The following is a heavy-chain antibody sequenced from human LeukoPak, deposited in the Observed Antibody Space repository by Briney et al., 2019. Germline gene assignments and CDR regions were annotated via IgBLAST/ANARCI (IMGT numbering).Heavy chain of an antibody. D-gene: IGHD6-13*01. CDR3: ARDAPQVPAAGVLAS. CDR2: MYSRGDT. V-gene: IGHV3-53*01. CDR1: ELTVSDNY. Sequence: GGSLRPSCAAPELTVSDNYMSWVLQAPGKGLDGVSVMYSRGDTYYANSVKGRFTFSRDISKNTLYLQMNGLRTEDTAMYYCARDAPQVPAAGVLASWGQGTLVTVSS. J-gene: IGHJ5*02.